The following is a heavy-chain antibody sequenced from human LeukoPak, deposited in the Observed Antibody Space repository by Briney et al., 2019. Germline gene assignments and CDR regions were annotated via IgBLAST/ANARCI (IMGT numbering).Heavy chain of an antibody. D-gene: IGHD5-18*01. Sequence: GRSLRLSCAASGFTFDTYAIHWVRQAPGKGLEWVAVISFDGSNRYYADSVKGRFTISRDNSKNTVYLQMTSLRTGDTAVYYCAKDAHTYGNNWFDPWGQGTLVTVSS. J-gene: IGHJ5*02. CDR2: ISFDGSNR. CDR1: GFTFDTYA. CDR3: AKDAHTYGNNWFDP. V-gene: IGHV3-30*18.